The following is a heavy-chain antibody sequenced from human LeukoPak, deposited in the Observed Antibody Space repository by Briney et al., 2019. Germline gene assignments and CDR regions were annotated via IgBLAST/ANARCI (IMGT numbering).Heavy chain of an antibody. CDR3: ATRRFGELTY. CDR1: GFTVSSNY. J-gene: IGHJ4*02. D-gene: IGHD3-10*01. CDR2: LYHGGST. V-gene: IGHV3-66*01. Sequence: GGSLRLSCAASGFTVSSNYMSWVRQAPGKGLEWVSILYHGGSTYYADSMKGRFSISRDTSKNTLYLQMNSLRVEDTAVYYCATRRFGELTYWGQGTLVTVSS.